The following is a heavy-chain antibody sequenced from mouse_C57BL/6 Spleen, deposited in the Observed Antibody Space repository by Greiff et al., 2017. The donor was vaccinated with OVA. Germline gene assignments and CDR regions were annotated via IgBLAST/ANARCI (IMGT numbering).Heavy chain of an antibody. D-gene: IGHD2-12*01. J-gene: IGHJ2*01. CDR1: GFNIKDDY. V-gene: IGHV14-4*01. CDR2: IDPANGDT. CDR3: TTDYSLFFDY. Sequence: EVQLQQSGAELVRPGASVKLSCTASGFNIKDDYMHWVKQRPEQGLEWIGWIDPANGDTEYASKFQGKATITADTSSNTAYLQLSSLTSEDTSVYYSTTDYSLFFDYWGQGTTLTVSS.